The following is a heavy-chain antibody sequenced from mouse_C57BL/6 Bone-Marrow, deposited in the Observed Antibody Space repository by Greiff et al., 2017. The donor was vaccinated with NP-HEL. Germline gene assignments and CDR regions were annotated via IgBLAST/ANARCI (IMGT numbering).Heavy chain of an antibody. CDR2: ISGGGGNT. CDR3: ARRCYYYGRRYFDY. CDR1: GFTFSSYT. Sequence: EVMVVESGGGLVKPGGSLKLSCAASGFTFSSYTMSWVRQTPEKRLEWVATISGGGGNTYYPDSVKGRFTISRDNAKNTLYLQMSSLRSEDTALYYCARRCYYYGRRYFDYWGQGTTLTVSS. D-gene: IGHD1-1*01. J-gene: IGHJ2*01. V-gene: IGHV5-9*01.